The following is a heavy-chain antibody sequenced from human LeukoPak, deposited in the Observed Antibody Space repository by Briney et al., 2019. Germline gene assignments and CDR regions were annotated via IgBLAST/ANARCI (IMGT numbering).Heavy chain of an antibody. CDR1: GFTFSSYG. CDR2: IRYDGSNK. D-gene: IGHD1-26*01. Sequence: GGSLRLSCAASGFTFSSYGMHWVRQAPGKGLEWVAFIRYDGSNKYYADSVKGRFTISRDNSKNTLYLQMNSLRAEDTAVYYCAKVLSGSYYPWDYWGQGTLVTVSS. V-gene: IGHV3-30*02. CDR3: AKVLSGSYYPWDY. J-gene: IGHJ4*02.